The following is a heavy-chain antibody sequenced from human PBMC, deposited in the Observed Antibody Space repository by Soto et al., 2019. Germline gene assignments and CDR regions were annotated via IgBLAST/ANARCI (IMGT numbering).Heavy chain of an antibody. V-gene: IGHV3-30-3*02. CDR2: ISNDGSKT. CDR1: GFTFSSYT. CDR3: AKDHPFQPGDLGAAFDY. D-gene: IGHD7-27*01. J-gene: IGHJ4*02. Sequence: QVQLVESGGGVVQPGRSLRLSCVASGFTFSSYTMQWVRQAPGRGLEWVAVISNDGSKTHFADSVKGRFSISRDNSKNTLHLQMDSLRAADTAVYHCAKDHPFQPGDLGAAFDYWGQGTRVTVSS.